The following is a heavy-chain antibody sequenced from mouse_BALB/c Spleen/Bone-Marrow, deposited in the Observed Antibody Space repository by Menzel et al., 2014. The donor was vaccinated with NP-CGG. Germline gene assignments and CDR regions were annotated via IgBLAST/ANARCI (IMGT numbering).Heavy chain of an antibody. CDR2: IYPPDSYT. CDR3: TTYYGSWFTY. D-gene: IGHD2-9*01. Sequence: QVQLQQPGAELVRPGASVKLSCKASSYTFTSYWINWVKQRPGQGLEWIGNIYPPDSYTNYNQKFKDKATLTVDKSSSTAYMQLSSPTSEDTAVYYCTTYYGSWFTYWGQGTLVTVSA. CDR1: SYTFTSYW. V-gene: IGHV1-69*02. J-gene: IGHJ3*01.